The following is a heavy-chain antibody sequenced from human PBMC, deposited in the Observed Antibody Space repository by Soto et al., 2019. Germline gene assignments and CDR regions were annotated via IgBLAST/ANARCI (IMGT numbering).Heavy chain of an antibody. CDR1: GYSFTSYL. Sequence: PGESLKISCKGSGYSFTSYLIGWVRQMPGKGLEWMGIIYASDSDTRYSPSFQGQVIVSADKSINTAYLQWSSLKASDTAMYYCARSQSISAPADYWGQGTLVTVSS. D-gene: IGHD6-13*01. CDR3: ARSQSISAPADY. CDR2: IYASDSDT. J-gene: IGHJ4*02. V-gene: IGHV5-51*01.